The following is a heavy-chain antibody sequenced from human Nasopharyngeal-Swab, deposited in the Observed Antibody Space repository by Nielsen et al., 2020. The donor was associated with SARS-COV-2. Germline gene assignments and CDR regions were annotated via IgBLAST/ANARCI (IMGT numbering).Heavy chain of an antibody. CDR3: ARDVAIVGATLEN. CDR2: ISSSSSTS. J-gene: IGHJ4*02. CDR1: DFTLSRNG. D-gene: IGHD1-26*01. V-gene: IGHV3-48*02. Sequence: GGFLRLSCAASDFTLSRNGMHWVRQAPGKGLEWVAYISSSSSTSYYADSVKGRFTISRDNPKNSLYLQMNSLRDEDTALYYCARDVAIVGATLENWGQGTLVTVSS.